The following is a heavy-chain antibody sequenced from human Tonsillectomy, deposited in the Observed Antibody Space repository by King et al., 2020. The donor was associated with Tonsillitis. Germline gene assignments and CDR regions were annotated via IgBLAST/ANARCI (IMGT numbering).Heavy chain of an antibody. Sequence: VQLVQSGGGVVQPGRSLRLSCAASGFTFSSYGMHWVRQAPGKGLEWVAVISYDGSNKYYADSVKGRFTISRDNSKNTLYLQMNSLRAEDTAVYYCAKGANYYDTTGLEYYFDYWGQGTLVTVSS. CDR1: GFTFSSYG. D-gene: IGHD3-22*01. CDR3: AKGANYYDTTGLEYYFDY. V-gene: IGHV3-30*18. J-gene: IGHJ4*02. CDR2: ISYDGSNK.